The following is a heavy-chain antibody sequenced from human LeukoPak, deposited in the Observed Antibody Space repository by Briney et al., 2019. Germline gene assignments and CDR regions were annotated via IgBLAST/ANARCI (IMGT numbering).Heavy chain of an antibody. CDR2: ISGSGGST. D-gene: IGHD3-10*01. CDR3: ARELGRGITMVREYIIDY. CDR1: GFTFSSYA. J-gene: IGHJ4*02. V-gene: IGHV3-23*01. Sequence: GGSLRLSCAASGFTFSSYAMSWVRQAPGKGLEWVSAISGSGGSTYYADSVKGRFTISRDNSKNTLYLQMNSLRAEDTAVYYCARELGRGITMVREYIIDYWGQGTLVTVSS.